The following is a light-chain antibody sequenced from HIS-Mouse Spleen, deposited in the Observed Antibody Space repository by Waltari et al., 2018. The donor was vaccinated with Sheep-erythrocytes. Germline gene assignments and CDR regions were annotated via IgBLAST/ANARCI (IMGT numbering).Light chain of an antibody. J-gene: IGLJ3*02. V-gene: IGLV3-1*01. CDR1: KLGDKY. Sequence: SYELTQPPSVSVSPGQTASITCSGDKLGDKYACWYQQMPGQSPVLVIYQDSKRPSGIPERFSGSNSGNTATLTISGTQAMEEADYYCQAWDSSTAWVFGGGTKLTVL. CDR3: QAWDSSTAWV. CDR2: QDS.